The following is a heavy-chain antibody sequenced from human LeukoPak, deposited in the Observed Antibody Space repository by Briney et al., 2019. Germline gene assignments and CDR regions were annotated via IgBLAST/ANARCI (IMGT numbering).Heavy chain of an antibody. J-gene: IGHJ3*02. Sequence: GGSLRLSCAASGFTFSSYGVHWVRQAPGEGLEWVSYISSSSSAIYYADSVKGRFTISRDNAKNSLYLQMNSLRAEDTAVYYCARPDKNSGYDLLCAFDIWGQGTMVTVSS. V-gene: IGHV3-48*01. CDR2: ISSSSSAI. CDR3: ARPDKNSGYDLLCAFDI. D-gene: IGHD5-12*01. CDR1: GFTFSSYG.